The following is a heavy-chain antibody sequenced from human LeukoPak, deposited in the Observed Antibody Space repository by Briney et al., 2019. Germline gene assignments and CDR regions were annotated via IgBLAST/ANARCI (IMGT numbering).Heavy chain of an antibody. CDR3: ATVTDDAFGI. V-gene: IGHV3-53*01. D-gene: IGHD2-21*02. CDR1: GFTVSCNY. Sequence: VGSLRLSSAASGFTVSCNYMSWVRQAPGKGLEWVSVIYSGGSTYYADSVKGRFTISRDNSKNTLYLQMNSLRAEDTAVYYCATVTDDAFGIWGQGTMVTVSS. J-gene: IGHJ3*02. CDR2: IYSGGST.